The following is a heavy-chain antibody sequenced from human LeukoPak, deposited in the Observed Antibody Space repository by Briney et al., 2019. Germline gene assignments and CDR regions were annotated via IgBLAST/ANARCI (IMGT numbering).Heavy chain of an antibody. CDR1: GFTFSNYW. CDR3: AREDIWAFDI. Sequence: GGSLRLSCAASGFTFSNYWMSWVRQAPGKGLEWVANIKPDGSEKYYLDSVKGRFIISRDNAKNSLYLQMNSLRAEDTAVYYCAREDIWAFDIWGQGTMVTVSS. D-gene: IGHD2-15*01. J-gene: IGHJ3*02. V-gene: IGHV3-7*01. CDR2: IKPDGSEK.